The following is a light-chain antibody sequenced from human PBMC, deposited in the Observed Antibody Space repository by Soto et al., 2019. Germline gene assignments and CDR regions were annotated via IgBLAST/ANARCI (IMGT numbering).Light chain of an antibody. Sequence: QSVLTQPPSVSAAPGQKVTISCSGSGSNIGSNYVSWYQQVPGTAPKLLIYDNNKRPSGIPDRFSGSKSGTSATLGITGLQTGDEAGYFCGTWDSSLSAWVFGGGTKLTV. V-gene: IGLV1-51*01. J-gene: IGLJ3*02. CDR2: DNN. CDR3: GTWDSSLSAWV. CDR1: GSNIGSNY.